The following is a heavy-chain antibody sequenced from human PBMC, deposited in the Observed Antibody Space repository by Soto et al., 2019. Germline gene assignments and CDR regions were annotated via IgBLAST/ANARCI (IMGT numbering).Heavy chain of an antibody. CDR2: INAGNGRT. CDR1: GYTFTNYA. CDR3: ARDGWYSDGHRTYYYYGIDV. V-gene: IGHV1-3*01. D-gene: IGHD6-19*01. J-gene: IGHJ6*02. Sequence: QVQLVQSGAEVRKPGASVKVSCKASGYTFTNYAIHWVRQAPGQTLEWMGWINAGNGRTKYSQNFQDRVTITREQSASKANMELSSLRSGDTAVYYCARDGWYSDGHRTYYYYGIDVWGQGTTVTVSS.